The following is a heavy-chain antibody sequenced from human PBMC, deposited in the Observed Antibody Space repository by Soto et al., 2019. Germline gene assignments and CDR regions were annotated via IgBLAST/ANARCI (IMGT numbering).Heavy chain of an antibody. J-gene: IGHJ4*02. D-gene: IGHD2-15*01. CDR2: IIPILGIA. CDR3: ASTYCSGGSCYSGRDY. Sequence: QVQLVQSGAEVKKPGSSVKVSCKASGGTFSSYTISWVRQAPGQGLEWMGRIIPILGIANYAHKFQGRVTITADKSTSTAYMELSSLRSEDTAVYYCASTYCSGGSCYSGRDYWGQGTLVTVSS. V-gene: IGHV1-69*02. CDR1: GGTFSSYT.